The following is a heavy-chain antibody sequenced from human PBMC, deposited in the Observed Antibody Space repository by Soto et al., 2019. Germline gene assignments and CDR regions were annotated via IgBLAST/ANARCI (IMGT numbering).Heavy chain of an antibody. CDR2: IYYSGST. J-gene: IGHJ5*02. D-gene: IGHD2-15*01. CDR1: GGSISSYY. V-gene: IGHV4-59*01. CDR3: ARDGAAQWYGFDP. Sequence: QVQLQESGPGLVKPSETLSLTCTVSGGSISSYYWSWIRQPPGKGLEWIGYIYYSGSTNYNPSLKSRVTISVDTSKNQFSLKLSSVTAADTAVYYCARDGAAQWYGFDPWGQGTLVTVSS.